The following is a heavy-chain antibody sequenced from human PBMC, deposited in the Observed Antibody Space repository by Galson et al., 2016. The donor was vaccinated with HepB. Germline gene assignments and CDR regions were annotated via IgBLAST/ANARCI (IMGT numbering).Heavy chain of an antibody. CDR3: ARSRGYSGIKAWFDP. D-gene: IGHD6-13*01. CDR1: GFIVINKY. Sequence: SLRLSCAASGFIVINKYMTWVRQAPGKGLEWVSVIHSDGSTYYADSVKGRFTISRGNSKNTLYLQMNGLRAEDTAVYFCARSRGYSGIKAWFDPWGQGTLVTVSS. J-gene: IGHJ5*02. CDR2: IHSDGST. V-gene: IGHV3-66*01.